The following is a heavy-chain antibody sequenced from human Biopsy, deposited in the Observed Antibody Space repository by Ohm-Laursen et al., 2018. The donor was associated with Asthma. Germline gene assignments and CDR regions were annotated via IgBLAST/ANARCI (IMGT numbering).Heavy chain of an antibody. Sequence: SLRLSCAASGFSFNSYGMHWVRQAPGKGLEWVAVMSFDGRQTYYGDSVKGRFTIARDNSKNTVYLQMNSLRAEDTAVYYCASYEVVTAILPMDVWGQGTTVTVS. CDR3: ASYEVVTAILPMDV. CDR2: MSFDGRQT. V-gene: IGHV3-30*03. D-gene: IGHD2-21*02. J-gene: IGHJ6*02. CDR1: GFSFNSYG.